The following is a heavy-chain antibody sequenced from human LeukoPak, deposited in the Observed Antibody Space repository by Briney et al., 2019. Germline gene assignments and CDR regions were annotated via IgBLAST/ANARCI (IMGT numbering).Heavy chain of an antibody. D-gene: IGHD6-19*01. CDR1: GFTFSSDA. V-gene: IGHV3-23*01. CDR2: INGSGGGT. CDR3: PKDLGSTLNPSVAGREVY. J-gene: IGHJ4*02. Sequence: GGSLKLSCAASGFTFSSDAMCWGCHALRTGQGWVSDINGSGGGTHSADSVQSRFTTSTDNTTNTLYLHINSLRAYDTPVYYCPKDLGSTLNPSVAGREVYRGQGALVTVCS.